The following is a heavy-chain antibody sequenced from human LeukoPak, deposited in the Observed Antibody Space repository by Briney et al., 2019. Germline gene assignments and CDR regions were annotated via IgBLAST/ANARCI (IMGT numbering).Heavy chain of an antibody. CDR1: GDTFSSYA. Sequence: SVKVSCKASGDTFSSYAISWVRQAPGQGLEWMGGIIPIFGTAYYAQKFQGRVTITADKSTSTAYMELSSLRSEDTAVYYCARAGGYSYGLPEDYWGQGTLVTVSS. CDR3: ARAGGYSYGLPEDY. J-gene: IGHJ4*02. V-gene: IGHV1-69*06. CDR2: IIPIFGTA. D-gene: IGHD5-18*01.